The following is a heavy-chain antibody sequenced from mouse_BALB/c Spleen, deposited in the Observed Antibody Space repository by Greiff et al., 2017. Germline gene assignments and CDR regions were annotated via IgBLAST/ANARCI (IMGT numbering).Heavy chain of an antibody. Sequence: VMLVESGPGLVAPSQSLSITCTVSGFSLTGYGVNWVRQPPGKGLEWLGMIWGDGSTDYNSALKSRLSISKDNSKSQVFLKMNSLQTDDTARYYCARGRGNYGVDFDYWGQGTTLTVSS. D-gene: IGHD2-1*01. CDR2: IWGDGST. CDR3: ARGRGNYGVDFDY. V-gene: IGHV2-6-7*01. J-gene: IGHJ2*01. CDR1: GFSLTGYG.